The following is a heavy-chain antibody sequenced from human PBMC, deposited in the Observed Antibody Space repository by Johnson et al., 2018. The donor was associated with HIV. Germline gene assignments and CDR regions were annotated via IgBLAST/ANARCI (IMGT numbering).Heavy chain of an antibody. J-gene: IGHJ3*01. CDR3: ARDDDYSRVRAFDF. CDR2: IRWNSGSI. Sequence: VQLVESGGGLVQPGRSLRLSCAASGFTFDDYAMHWVRQAPGKGLEWVSGIRWNSGSIGHVVSVWGRFSISRDNAKSSLCLQMNSLRVDDTAVYYCARDDDYSRVRAFDFWGQGTTVTVSS. V-gene: IGHV3-9*01. D-gene: IGHD4-11*01. CDR1: GFTFDDYA.